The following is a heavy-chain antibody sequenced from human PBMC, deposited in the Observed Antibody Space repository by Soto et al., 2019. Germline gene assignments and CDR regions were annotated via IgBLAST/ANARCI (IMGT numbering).Heavy chain of an antibody. CDR1: GYIFTNYW. Sequence: PGESLKISCKASGYIFTNYWIAWVRQMPGKGLEWMGIIFPGDSDTRYSPSFQGQVTISADKSISTAYLQWSSLKASDTAMYYCAALLHLGSEYYLAYSAQGTLVPVSS. V-gene: IGHV5-51*01. CDR2: IFPGDSDT. D-gene: IGHD3-3*01. J-gene: IGHJ4*02. CDR3: AALLHLGSEYYLAY.